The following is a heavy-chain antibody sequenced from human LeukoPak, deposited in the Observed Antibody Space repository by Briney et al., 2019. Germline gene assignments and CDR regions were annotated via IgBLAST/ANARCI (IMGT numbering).Heavy chain of an antibody. D-gene: IGHD3-22*01. Sequence: ASVKVSCKASGYTFTSYGISWVRQAPGQGLEWMGWISAYNGNTNYAQKLQGRVNMTTDTSTSTAYIELRSLRSDDTAVYYCATIYYYDSSSPFDPWGQGTLVTVSS. CDR1: GYTFTSYG. J-gene: IGHJ5*02. V-gene: IGHV1-18*01. CDR2: ISAYNGNT. CDR3: ATIYYYDSSSPFDP.